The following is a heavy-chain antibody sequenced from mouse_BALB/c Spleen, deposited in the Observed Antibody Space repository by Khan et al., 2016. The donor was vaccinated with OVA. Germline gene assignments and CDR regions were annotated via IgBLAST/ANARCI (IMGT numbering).Heavy chain of an antibody. Sequence: VQLVESGPGLAAPSQSLSITCTISGFSLTNYGVHWIRQPPGKGLEWLAVIWSDGSTTYNSALKSRLTITKDNSQSQVFLKMNSIQTDDTAIYFCARQPYYHYNIMDYWGQGTSVTVSS. J-gene: IGHJ4*01. CDR2: IWSDGST. D-gene: IGHD2-10*01. V-gene: IGHV2-6-1*01. CDR1: GFSLTNYG. CDR3: ARQPYYHYNIMDY.